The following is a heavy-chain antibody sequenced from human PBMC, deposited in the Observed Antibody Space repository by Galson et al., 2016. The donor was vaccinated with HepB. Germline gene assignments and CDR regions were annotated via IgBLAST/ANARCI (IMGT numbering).Heavy chain of an antibody. D-gene: IGHD3/OR15-3a*01. J-gene: IGHJ6*02. CDR3: AHDRAGLYGFDV. Sequence: LVKPTQTLTLTCTFSGFSLTSSGVGVTWIRQPPGKALEWLAPIYGDGIRRYSPSLKTRLTIIKDTSKNEVVLTLTNVDPVDTATYCCAHDRAGLYGFDVWGQGTTVTVSS. CDR2: IYGDGIR. CDR1: GFSLTSSGVG. V-gene: IGHV2-5*02.